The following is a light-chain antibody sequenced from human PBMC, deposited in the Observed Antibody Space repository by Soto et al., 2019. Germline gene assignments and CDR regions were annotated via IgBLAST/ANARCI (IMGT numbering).Light chain of an antibody. J-gene: IGKJ5*01. Sequence: ETVMTQSPVTLSVSPGERATLSCRASQIVYSNVARYQQTPGQAPRLLIYEASTRATGIPARFSGAGSGTDFTLTISNLQFEDFAVYFCQQYTAWPITFGQGTRLEIK. V-gene: IGKV3-15*01. CDR2: EAS. CDR1: QIVYSN. CDR3: QQYTAWPIT.